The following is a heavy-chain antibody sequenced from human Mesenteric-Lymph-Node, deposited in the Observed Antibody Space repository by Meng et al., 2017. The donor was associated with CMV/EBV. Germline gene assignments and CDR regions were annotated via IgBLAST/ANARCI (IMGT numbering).Heavy chain of an antibody. D-gene: IGHD6-13*01. CDR1: GFAFSDYG. J-gene: IGHJ4*02. CDR2: ISSHSDYT. CDR3: AKALALYSSSWYADY. V-gene: IGHV3-23*01. Sequence: GGSLRLSCVASGFAFSDYGMTWVRQIPGKGLDWVSSISSHSDYTFYADSVKGRFTISRDNSKNTLYLQMNSLRVEDTAVYYCAKALALYSSSWYADYWGQGTLVTVSS.